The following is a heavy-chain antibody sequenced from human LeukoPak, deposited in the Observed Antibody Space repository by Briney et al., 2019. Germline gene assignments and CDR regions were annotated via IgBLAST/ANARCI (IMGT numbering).Heavy chain of an antibody. CDR3: AKDSSTIAAADLTNLFDY. D-gene: IGHD6-13*01. J-gene: IGHJ4*02. CDR1: GFTFSSYD. V-gene: IGHV3-23*01. CDR2: ISGSGGST. Sequence: PGGSLRLSCGAWGFTFSSYDMSWVRQAPGKWLEWVTAISGSGGSTYYADSVKGRFTISRDNSKNTLYLQMNSLRAEDTAVYYCAKDSSTIAAADLTNLFDYWGQGTLVTVSS.